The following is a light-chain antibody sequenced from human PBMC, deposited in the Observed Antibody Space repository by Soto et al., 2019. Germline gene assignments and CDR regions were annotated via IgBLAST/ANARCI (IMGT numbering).Light chain of an antibody. Sequence: DIVLTQSPATLSLSPGERTTLSCRASQSVNSYLAWYQHKPGQAPRLLIYGASNRATGIPARFSGSGSGTDFTLTISSLEPEDFAVYYCQRSSNWPPRTFGQGTRLEIK. V-gene: IGKV3-11*01. CDR2: GAS. J-gene: IGKJ5*01. CDR1: QSVNSY. CDR3: QRSSNWPPRT.